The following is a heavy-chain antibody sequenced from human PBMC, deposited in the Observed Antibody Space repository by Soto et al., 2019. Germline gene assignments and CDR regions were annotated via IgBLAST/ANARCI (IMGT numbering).Heavy chain of an antibody. D-gene: IGHD3-3*01. CDR2: INHSGST. CDR3: ARGGGVSWFDP. J-gene: IGHJ5*02. V-gene: IGHV4-34*01. Sequence: QVQLQQWGAGLLKPSETLSLTCAVYGGSFSGYYWSWIRQPPGKGLEWIGEINHSGSTNYNPSLTSPVTISGDTAKNQLALQLSSVTAADAAVDYCARGGGVSWFDPRGQGTLVTVSS. CDR1: GGSFSGYY.